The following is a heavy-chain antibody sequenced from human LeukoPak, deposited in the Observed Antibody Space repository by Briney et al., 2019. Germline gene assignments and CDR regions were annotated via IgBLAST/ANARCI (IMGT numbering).Heavy chain of an antibody. J-gene: IGHJ6*04. CDR3: AELGITMVGGV. Sequence: GGSLRLSCAASGITFSSYGMSWVRQAPGKGLEWVSSISSTGGTTYYADSVKGRFTISRDNSKNTLYLQMNSLRAEDTAVYYCAELGITMVGGVWGKGTTVTISS. CDR1: GITFSSYG. D-gene: IGHD3-10*02. V-gene: IGHV3-23*01. CDR2: ISSTGGTT.